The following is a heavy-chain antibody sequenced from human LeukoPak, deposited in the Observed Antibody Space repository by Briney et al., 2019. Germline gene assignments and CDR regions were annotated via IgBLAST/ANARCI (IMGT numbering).Heavy chain of an antibody. J-gene: IGHJ4*02. D-gene: IGHD2-15*01. Sequence: SETLSLTCTVSGGSVSGHYWSWIRQSPGKRLEWIGSIYYSGSTNYNPSLKSRVTISLDASKNQFSLKLSSVTAADTAVYYCARVQGYCSGGSCYWLDYWGQGTLVTVSS. CDR2: IYYSGST. CDR1: GGSVSGHY. CDR3: ARVQGYCSGGSCYWLDY. V-gene: IGHV4-59*02.